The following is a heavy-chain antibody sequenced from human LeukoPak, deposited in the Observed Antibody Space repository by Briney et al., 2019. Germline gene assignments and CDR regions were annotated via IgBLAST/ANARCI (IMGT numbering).Heavy chain of an antibody. CDR1: GFTFSSYG. J-gene: IGHJ5*02. CDR2: ISYDGSNK. Sequence: GGSLRLSCAASGFTFSSYGMHWVRQAPGKGLEWVAVISYDGSNKYYADSVKGRFTISRDNSKNTLYLQMNSLRAEDTAVYYCARHWGGFDPWGQGTLVTVSS. D-gene: IGHD3-16*01. V-gene: IGHV3-30*03. CDR3: ARHWGGFDP.